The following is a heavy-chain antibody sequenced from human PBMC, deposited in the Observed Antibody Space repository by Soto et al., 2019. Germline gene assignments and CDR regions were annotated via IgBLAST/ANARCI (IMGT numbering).Heavy chain of an antibody. V-gene: IGHV1-69*01. D-gene: IGHD6-19*01. J-gene: IGHJ5*02. CDR2: IITMFNTA. CDR1: GGSDVFNNYP. Sequence: QVQLVQSGAEIKKPASSVKVSCKASGGSDVFNNYPVSWVRQAPGQGLEWMGAIITMFNTADYAQRFLGRVTITADEFASTVSMELTSLTSDDTAVYYWVRHYPTAVSGAGWFDTWGQGTLVSVSS. CDR3: VRHYPTAVSGAGWFDT.